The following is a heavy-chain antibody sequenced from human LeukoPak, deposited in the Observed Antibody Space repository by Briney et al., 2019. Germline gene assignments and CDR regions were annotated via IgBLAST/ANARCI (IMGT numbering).Heavy chain of an antibody. CDR3: ASATFGGVIAPPDI. D-gene: IGHD3-16*02. J-gene: IGHJ3*02. CDR2: IYYSGST. V-gene: IGHV4-30-4*01. CDR1: GGSISSGDYY. Sequence: SQTLSLTCTVSGGSISSGDYYWSWIRQPPGKGLEWIGYIYYSGSTYYNPSLKSRVTISVDTSKNQFSLKLSSVTAADTAVYYCASATFGGVIAPPDIWGQGTMVTVSS.